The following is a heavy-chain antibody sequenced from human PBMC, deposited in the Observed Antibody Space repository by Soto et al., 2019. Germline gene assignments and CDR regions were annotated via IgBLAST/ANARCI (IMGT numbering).Heavy chain of an antibody. D-gene: IGHD6-25*01. V-gene: IGHV4-30-4*01. CDR3: ARAPGGLDKISFFDY. CDR1: GDSVSRVCFY. Sequence: QGQLQESCPGLVKTSETLSLTCTVSGDSVSRVCFYWAWFRRPPGKGLAWIGYIYNGGSTYYRPPLESRMPMSLDATRNHYSMRLTTVTAEAPAFYFCARAPGGLDKISFFDYWGQGKLVNVAS. CDR2: IYNGGST. J-gene: IGHJ4*02.